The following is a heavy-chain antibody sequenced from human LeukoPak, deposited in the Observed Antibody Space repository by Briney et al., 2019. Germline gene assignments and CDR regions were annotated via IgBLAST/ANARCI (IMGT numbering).Heavy chain of an antibody. D-gene: IGHD3-10*01. V-gene: IGHV3-21*01. Sequence: GGSLRLSCAASGFTFSSYSMNWVRQAPGKGLEWVSSISGSSSYIYYADSVRGRFTISRDNAKNSLYLQMDGLRAEDTALYYCARDVPLDDYYGSGTYSYYFDSWGQGALVTVSS. CDR1: GFTFSSYS. J-gene: IGHJ4*02. CDR3: ARDVPLDDYYGSGTYSYYFDS. CDR2: ISGSSSYI.